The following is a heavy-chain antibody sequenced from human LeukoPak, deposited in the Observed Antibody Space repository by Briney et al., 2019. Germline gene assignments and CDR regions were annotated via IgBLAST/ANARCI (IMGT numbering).Heavy chain of an antibody. D-gene: IGHD6-19*01. CDR3: ARDYRDSSGWNWFDP. CDR1: GGTFSSYA. CDR2: IIPIFGTA. J-gene: IGHJ5*02. V-gene: IGHV1-69*13. Sequence: SVKVSCKASGGTFSSYAISWVRQAPGQGLEWMGGIIPIFGTANYAQKFQGRVTITADESTSTAYMELSSLRSEDTAVYYCARDYRDSSGWNWFDPWGQGTLVTVSS.